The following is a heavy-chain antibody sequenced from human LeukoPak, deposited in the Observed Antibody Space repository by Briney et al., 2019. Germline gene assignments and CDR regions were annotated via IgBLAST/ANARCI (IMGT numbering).Heavy chain of an antibody. Sequence: SVKVSCKASGGTFSSYAISWVRQAPGQGLEWMGGIIPIFGTANYAQKFQGRVTITADESTSTAYMELSSLRSEDTAVYYCARDRATTVTKSFAFDIWGQGTMVTVSS. CDR2: IIPIFGTA. V-gene: IGHV1-69*13. CDR3: ARDRATTVTKSFAFDI. CDR1: GGTFSSYA. J-gene: IGHJ3*02. D-gene: IGHD4-17*01.